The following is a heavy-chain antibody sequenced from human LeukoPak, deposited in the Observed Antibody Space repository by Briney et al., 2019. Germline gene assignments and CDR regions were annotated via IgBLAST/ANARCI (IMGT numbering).Heavy chain of an antibody. CDR1: GFTFSSYS. V-gene: IGHV3-21*01. Sequence: AGGSLRLSCAASGFTFSSYSMNWVRQAPGKGLEWVSSISRSSSYIYYADSVKGRFTISRDNAKNSLYLQMNSLRAEDTAVYYCARVAGYYDSSGYPYYFDYWGQGTLVTVSS. CDR3: ARVAGYYDSSGYPYYFDY. D-gene: IGHD3-22*01. CDR2: ISRSSSYI. J-gene: IGHJ4*02.